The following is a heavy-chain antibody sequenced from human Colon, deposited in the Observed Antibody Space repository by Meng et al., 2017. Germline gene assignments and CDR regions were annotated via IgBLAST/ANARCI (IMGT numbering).Heavy chain of an antibody. Sequence: QVQLVQSGAEVKKPGASVKVSCKASGHPLTGHYMHWVRQAPGQGLEWMGRINPDRGDTNYAQKFQGRVTLTRDTSINTAYMELTGLRSDDTAVYYCAKIHLGDSGLDYWAQGTLVTVSS. CDR2: INPDRGDT. D-gene: IGHD2-21*02. V-gene: IGHV1-2*06. CDR1: GHPLTGHY. CDR3: AKIHLGDSGLDY. J-gene: IGHJ4*02.